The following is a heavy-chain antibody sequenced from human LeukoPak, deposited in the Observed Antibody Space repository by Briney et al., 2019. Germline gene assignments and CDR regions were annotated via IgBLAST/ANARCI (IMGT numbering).Heavy chain of an antibody. J-gene: IGHJ6*03. CDR3: ARGLDGTTVRSYYYYMDV. CDR2: MNPNSGNT. D-gene: IGHD4-11*01. Sequence: GASVKVSCKASGYTFTSYDINWVRQATGQGLEWMGWMNPNSGNTGYAQKFQGRVTITRNTSISTAYMELSSLRSEDTAVYYCARGLDGTTVRSYYYYMDVWGKGTTVTVSS. CDR1: GYTFTSYD. V-gene: IGHV1-8*03.